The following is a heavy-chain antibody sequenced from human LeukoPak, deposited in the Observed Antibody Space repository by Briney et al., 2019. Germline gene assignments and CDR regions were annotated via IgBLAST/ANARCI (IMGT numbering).Heavy chain of an antibody. Sequence: PGGSLRLSCAASGFTFSSSAMHWVRQAPGKGLEWVAVISYDGSNKYYADSVKGRFTISGDNSKNTLYLQMNSLRAEDTAVYYCAREMPTTETFDYWGQGALVTVSS. CDR1: GFTFSSSA. D-gene: IGHD5-24*01. CDR3: AREMPTTETFDY. J-gene: IGHJ4*02. V-gene: IGHV3-30-3*01. CDR2: ISYDGSNK.